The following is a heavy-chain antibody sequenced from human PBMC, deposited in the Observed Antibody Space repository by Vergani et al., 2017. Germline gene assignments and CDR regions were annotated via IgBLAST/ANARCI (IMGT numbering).Heavy chain of an antibody. D-gene: IGHD3-3*01. CDR1: GFSLSTSGMC. V-gene: IGHV2-70*01. CDR3: ARSLFGVVKGWFDP. J-gene: IGHJ5*02. Sequence: QVPLRESGPALVKPTQTLTLTCTFSGFSLSTSGMCVSWIRQPPGKALEWLALIDWDDDKYYSTSLQTRLTISKDTSKNQVVLTMTNRDPVDTATYYCARSLFGVVKGWFDPWGQGTLVTVSS. CDR2: IDWDDDK.